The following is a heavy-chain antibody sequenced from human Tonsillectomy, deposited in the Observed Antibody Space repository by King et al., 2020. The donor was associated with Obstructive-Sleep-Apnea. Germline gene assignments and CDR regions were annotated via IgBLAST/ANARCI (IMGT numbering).Heavy chain of an antibody. J-gene: IGHJ3*02. CDR1: GYTFSNYY. CDR3: CRVRNSGSYYGGFDI. CDR2: MNPSDGST. Sequence: QLVQSGAEVKKPGASVKVSCKASGYTFSNYYMHWVRQAPGQGLECVGLMNPSDGSTSYPQNFQGRVAMTRDTSTSTVYMELSSLRSEDTAVYYCCRVRNSGSYYGGFDIWGQGTMVTVSS. V-gene: IGHV1-46*03. D-gene: IGHD1-26*01.